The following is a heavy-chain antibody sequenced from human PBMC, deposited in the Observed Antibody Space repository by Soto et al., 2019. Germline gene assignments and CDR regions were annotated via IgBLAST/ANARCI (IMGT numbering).Heavy chain of an antibody. CDR2: IYYSGST. Sequence: SETLSLTCTVSGGSISSYYWSWIRQPPGKGLEWIGYIYYSGSTNYNPSLKSRVTISVDTSKNQFSLKLSSVTAADTAVYYCARYVGVAPCSGGSCYSGRGAFDIWGQGTTVTVSS. CDR1: GGSISSYY. D-gene: IGHD2-15*01. CDR3: ARYVGVAPCSGGSCYSGRGAFDI. V-gene: IGHV4-59*01. J-gene: IGHJ3*02.